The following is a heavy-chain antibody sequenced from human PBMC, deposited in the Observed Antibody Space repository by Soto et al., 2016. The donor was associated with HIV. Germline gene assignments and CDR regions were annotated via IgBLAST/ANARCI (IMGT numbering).Heavy chain of an antibody. V-gene: IGHV3-15*01. D-gene: IGHD5-18*01. Sequence: EVQLVESGGGLVKPGGSLRLSCAASGITFSKAWMSWVRQAPGKGLEWIGRIKSKNDGGTIDYAAPVKGRITISGDDSRNTLFLQVNSLKIEDTAVYYCTTDGYTYGMHNDAFDIWGQGTMVTVS. CDR2: IKSKNDGGTI. CDR1: GITFSKAW. J-gene: IGHJ3*02. CDR3: TTDGYTYGMHNDAFDI.